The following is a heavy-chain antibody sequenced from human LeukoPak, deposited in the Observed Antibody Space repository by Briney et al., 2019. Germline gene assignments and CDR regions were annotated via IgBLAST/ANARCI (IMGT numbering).Heavy chain of an antibody. Sequence: SETLSLTCAVYGGSFSGYYWSWIRQPPGKGLEWIGEINHSGSTNYNPSPKSRVTISVDTSKNQFSLKLSSVTAADTAVYYCARTMRWLGTFDYWGQGTLVTVSS. V-gene: IGHV4-34*01. CDR2: INHSGST. D-gene: IGHD6-19*01. CDR3: ARTMRWLGTFDY. J-gene: IGHJ4*02. CDR1: GGSFSGYY.